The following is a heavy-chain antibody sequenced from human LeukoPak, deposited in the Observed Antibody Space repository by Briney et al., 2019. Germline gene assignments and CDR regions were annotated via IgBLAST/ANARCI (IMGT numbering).Heavy chain of an antibody. Sequence: GGSLRLSCAASGFTFSSYAMSWVRQAPGKGLEWVSAISGSGGSTYYADSVKGRFTISRDNSKNTLYLQMNSLRAEDTAVYYCAKGGTRLRYFDWLSPSPGYYYYGMDVWGQGTTATVSS. CDR1: GFTFSSYA. J-gene: IGHJ6*02. CDR3: AKGGTRLRYFDWLSPSPGYYYYGMDV. D-gene: IGHD3-9*01. CDR2: ISGSGGST. V-gene: IGHV3-23*01.